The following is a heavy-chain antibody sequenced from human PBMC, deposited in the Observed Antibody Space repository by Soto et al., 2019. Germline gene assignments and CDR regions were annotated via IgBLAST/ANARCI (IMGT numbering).Heavy chain of an antibody. Sequence: ASVKVSCKASGGTFSSYTISWVRQAPGQGLEWMGRIIPILGIANYAQKFQGRVTITADKSTSTAYMELSSLRSEDTAVYYCARDPPIAAAGTGWFDPWGQGTLVTVSS. J-gene: IGHJ5*02. D-gene: IGHD6-13*01. CDR3: ARDPPIAAAGTGWFDP. CDR1: GGTFSSYT. CDR2: IIPILGIA. V-gene: IGHV1-69*04.